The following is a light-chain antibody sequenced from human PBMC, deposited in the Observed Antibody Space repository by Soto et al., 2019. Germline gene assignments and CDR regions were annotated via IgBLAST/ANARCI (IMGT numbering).Light chain of an antibody. CDR2: GDN. CDR3: QSYDSSRNRV. Sequence: QSVLTQPPSVSGAPGQRITISCTGSSSNIGARYDVHWYRQLPGAAPKLLIYGDNNRPSGVPDRFSGSKSGASASLAITGLQSDDESDYYCQSYDSSRNRVFGNGTKLTVL. V-gene: IGLV1-40*01. J-gene: IGLJ1*01. CDR1: SSNIGARYD.